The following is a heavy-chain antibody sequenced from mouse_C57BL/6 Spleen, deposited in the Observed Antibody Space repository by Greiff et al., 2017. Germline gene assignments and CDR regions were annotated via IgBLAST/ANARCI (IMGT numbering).Heavy chain of an antibody. CDR1: GYSITNGNHW. J-gene: IGHJ3*01. Sequence: VQLVESGPALVKPSQTVSLTCTVTGYSITNGNHWWNWIRQVSGSKLEWIGYISSSGSTASNPSLKSRISITRDTSKNQLFLQLNSVTTEDIATYYCARADSSGYEAWFAYWGQGTLVTVSA. D-gene: IGHD3-2*02. CDR3: ARADSSGYEAWFAY. V-gene: IGHV3-4*01. CDR2: ISSSGST.